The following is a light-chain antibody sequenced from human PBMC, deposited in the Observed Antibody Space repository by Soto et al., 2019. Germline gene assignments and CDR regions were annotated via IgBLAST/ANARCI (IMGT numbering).Light chain of an antibody. CDR3: QQRSNWPLT. Sequence: EIVLTQSPATLSLSPGERATLSCRASQSVTVYLVWYQQKPGQAPRLLISDASNRATGIPARFSGSGSGTDFTLTISSLEPEDFAVYYCQQRSNWPLTFGGGTNVEIK. J-gene: IGKJ4*01. CDR1: QSVTVY. V-gene: IGKV3-11*01. CDR2: DAS.